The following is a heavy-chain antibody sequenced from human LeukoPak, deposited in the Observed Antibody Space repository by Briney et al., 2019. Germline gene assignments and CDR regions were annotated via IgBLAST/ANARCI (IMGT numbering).Heavy chain of an antibody. CDR1: GYTFTGYC. CDR2: INPNSGDT. D-gene: IGHD3-9*01. CDR3: AREGADYDILTGLLGVYGMDV. V-gene: IGHV1-2*02. Sequence: ASVKVSCKASGYTFTGYCMHWVRQAPGQGLEWMGWINPNSGDTNYAQKFQGRVTMTRDTSISTAYMELSRLRSDDTAVYYCAREGADYDILTGLLGVYGMDVWGQGTTVTVSS. J-gene: IGHJ6*02.